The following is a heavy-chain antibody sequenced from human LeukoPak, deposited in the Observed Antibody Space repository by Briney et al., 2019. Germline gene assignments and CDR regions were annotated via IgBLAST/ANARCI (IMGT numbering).Heavy chain of an antibody. CDR2: ISFNGNEK. D-gene: IGHD1-1*01. J-gene: IGHJ5*02. Sequence: GRSLRLSCAASGFTFSSYTMHWVRQAPGKGLEWVAFISFNGNEKKYGGSVKGRFTISRENSNNMLYLQMTGLRFDDTAVYYCARDRSTTSKFFDPWGQGTLVTVSS. CDR3: ARDRSTTSKFFDP. CDR1: GFTFSSYT. V-gene: IGHV3-30*04.